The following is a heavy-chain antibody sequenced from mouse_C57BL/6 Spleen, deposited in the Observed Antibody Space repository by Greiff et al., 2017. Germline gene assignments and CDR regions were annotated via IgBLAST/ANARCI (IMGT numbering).Heavy chain of an antibody. CDR3: ARGPDYYGSSYLYFDV. J-gene: IGHJ1*03. Sequence: VQLQQSGAELMKPGASVKLSCKATGYTFTGYWIEWVKQRPGHGLEWIGEILPGSGSTNYNEKFKGKATFTADTSSNTAYMQLSSLTTEDSAIYYCARGPDYYGSSYLYFDVWGTGTTVTVSS. V-gene: IGHV1-9*01. D-gene: IGHD1-1*01. CDR1: GYTFTGYW. CDR2: ILPGSGST.